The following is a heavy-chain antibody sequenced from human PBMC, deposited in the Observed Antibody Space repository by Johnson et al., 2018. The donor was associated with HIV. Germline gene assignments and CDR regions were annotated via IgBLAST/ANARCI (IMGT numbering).Heavy chain of an antibody. J-gene: IGHJ3*02. D-gene: IGHD6-19*01. CDR2: ISGSGGST. V-gene: IGHV3-64*04. CDR1: GFTFSSYA. Sequence: QVQLLESGGGLVQPGGSLRLSCAASGFTFSSYAMHWVRQAPGKGLEYVSAISGSGGSTYYADSVKGRFTISRDNARNSLYLHMSSLRPEDTAMYFCVRWGSGWSAFDIWGQGTMVTVSS. CDR3: VRWGSGWSAFDI.